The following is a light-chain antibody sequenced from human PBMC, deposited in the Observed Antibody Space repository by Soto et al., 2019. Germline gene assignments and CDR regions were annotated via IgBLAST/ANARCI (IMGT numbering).Light chain of an antibody. V-gene: IGLV2-11*01. CDR3: CSYAGSSTYV. CDR2: DVS. Sequence: QSALTQPRSVSGSPGQSVTISCTGTSSDVGGYNYVSWYQQHPGKAPELMIYDVSKRPSGVPDRFSGSKSGNTASLTISGLQTEDEADYYCCSYAGSSTYVFGTGTKLTVL. J-gene: IGLJ1*01. CDR1: SSDVGGYNY.